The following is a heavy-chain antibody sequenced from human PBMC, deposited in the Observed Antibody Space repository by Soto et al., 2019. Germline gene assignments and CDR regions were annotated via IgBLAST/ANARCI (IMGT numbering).Heavy chain of an antibody. CDR2: INGGNGYT. J-gene: IGHJ6*02. D-gene: IGHD3-10*01. Sequence: QVSLVQSGAEVKEPGASVRLSCKASGYTFSSNAIHWVRQAPGQEPEWMGWINGGNGYTKYSQNFQDRVTLSRDTSASTSYRELSSLRSEDTAIFYCARATYTSGGSPTFAMDVWGQGTTVTVSS. V-gene: IGHV1-3*01. CDR1: GYTFSSNA. CDR3: ARATYTSGGSPTFAMDV.